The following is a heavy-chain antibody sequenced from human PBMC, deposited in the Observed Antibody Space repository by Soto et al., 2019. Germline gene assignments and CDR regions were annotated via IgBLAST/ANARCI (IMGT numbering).Heavy chain of an antibody. J-gene: IGHJ6*02. Sequence: SETLSLTCAVYGGSFSGYYWSWIRQPPGKGLEWIGEINHSGSTNYNPSLKSRVTISVDTSKNQFSLKLSSVTAADTAVYYCARGQARGFRDYYYGMDVWGQGTTVTVSS. CDR1: GGSFSGYY. D-gene: IGHD3-10*01. V-gene: IGHV4-34*01. CDR2: INHSGST. CDR3: ARGQARGFRDYYYGMDV.